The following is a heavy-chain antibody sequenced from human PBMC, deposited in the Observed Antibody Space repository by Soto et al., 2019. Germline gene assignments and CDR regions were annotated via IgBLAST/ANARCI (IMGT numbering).Heavy chain of an antibody. D-gene: IGHD2-21*02. CDR2: IYYSGST. CDR1: GGSVTSGNYY. Sequence: LSLTCTVSGGSVTSGNYYWSWIRQPPGKGLEWIGHIYYSGSTNYNPSLKSRVTISVDASKNQFSLKLSSVTAADTAIYHCAIGPVVTPFVDYWGQGTPVTVSS. V-gene: IGHV4-61*01. CDR3: AIGPVVTPFVDY. J-gene: IGHJ4*02.